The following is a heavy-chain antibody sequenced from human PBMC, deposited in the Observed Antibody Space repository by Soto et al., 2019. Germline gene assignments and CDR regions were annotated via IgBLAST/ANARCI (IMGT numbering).Heavy chain of an antibody. D-gene: IGHD3-10*01. Sequence: PGGSLRLSFAPSGFTFSSYGMHGVRQAPGKGLEWVAVISYDGSNKYYADSVKGRFTISRDNSKNTLYLQMNSLRAEDTAVYYCAKANHKSRWFGESKQTDYWGQGTLVTVSS. CDR3: AKANHKSRWFGESKQTDY. V-gene: IGHV3-30*18. CDR1: GFTFSSYG. J-gene: IGHJ4*02. CDR2: ISYDGSNK.